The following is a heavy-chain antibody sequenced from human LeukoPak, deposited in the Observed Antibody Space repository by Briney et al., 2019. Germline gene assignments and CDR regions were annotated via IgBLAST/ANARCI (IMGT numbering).Heavy chain of an antibody. J-gene: IGHJ4*02. CDR3: VRHVEFFAPER. V-gene: IGHV3-73*01. D-gene: IGHD3-10*02. CDR1: GIGFAGSA. CDR2: VRGQEKNYAT. Sequence: PGGSLKLSCAASGIGFAGSAVHWVRHSSGRGLEWVGCVRGQEKNYATIYGASVIGRFTISRDDSRNTASLQMNSLRTDDTAVYFCVRHVEFFAPERWGQGTLVTVSS.